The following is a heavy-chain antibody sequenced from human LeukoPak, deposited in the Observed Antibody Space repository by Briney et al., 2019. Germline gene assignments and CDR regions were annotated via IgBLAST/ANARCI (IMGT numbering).Heavy chain of an antibody. J-gene: IGHJ6*03. V-gene: IGHV1-69*13. CDR1: GGTFISYA. CDR2: IITIFGKG. D-gene: IGHD3-3*01. Sequence: ASVKVSCKASGGTFISYAISWVRQAPGQGREWMGGIITIFGKGNYAQKFQGRVTITADESTSTAYMELSSLRSEDTAVYYCARGPGVRFLEWLLSDYYMDVWGKGTTVTVSS. CDR3: ARGPGVRFLEWLLSDYYMDV.